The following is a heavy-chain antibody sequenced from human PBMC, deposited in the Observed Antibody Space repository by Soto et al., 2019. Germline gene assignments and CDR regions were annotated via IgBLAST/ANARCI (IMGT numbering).Heavy chain of an antibody. CDR3: ARVSDGDYWNGMDV. D-gene: IGHD4-17*01. J-gene: IGHJ6*02. CDR1: GFTFSTYA. V-gene: IGHV3-23*01. Sequence: EVQLLESGGGLVQPGGSLRVSCAASGFTFSTYAMSWVRQAPGKGLEWVSAISGGGASTYYADSVKGRFTISRDNSKNTLYLQMNSLRADDTAVYYCARVSDGDYWNGMDVWGQGTTVTVSS. CDR2: ISGGGAST.